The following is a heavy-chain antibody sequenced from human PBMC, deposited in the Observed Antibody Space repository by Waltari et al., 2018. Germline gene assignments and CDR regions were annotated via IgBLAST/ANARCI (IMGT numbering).Heavy chain of an antibody. J-gene: IGHJ6*03. CDR1: GYTFHSYA. D-gene: IGHD3-10*01. CDR2: MNPNSGNT. Sequence: QVQLVQSGAEVKKPGASVKVSCKASGYTFHSYAINWVRQATGQGLEWMGWMNPNSGNTGYAQKFQGRVTMTRNTSISTAYMELSSLRSEDTAVYYCARRGSYFHYYYYMDVWGKGTTVTVSS. V-gene: IGHV1-8*01. CDR3: ARRGSYFHYYYYMDV.